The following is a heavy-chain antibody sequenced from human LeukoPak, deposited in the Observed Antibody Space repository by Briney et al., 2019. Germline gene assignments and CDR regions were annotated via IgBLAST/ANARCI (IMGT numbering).Heavy chain of an antibody. CDR3: ARGVEGTTIGHYFDY. J-gene: IGHJ4*02. CDR1: GGSISSYY. V-gene: IGHV4-59*01. CDR2: VSYSGST. D-gene: IGHD1-26*01. Sequence: PSETLSLTCTVSGGSISSYYWSWIRQPPGKGLVWIGNVSYSGSTNYNPSLKSRVTISLDTSKNQFSLKLSSVTAADTAVYYCARGVEGTTIGHYFDYWGQGTLVTVSS.